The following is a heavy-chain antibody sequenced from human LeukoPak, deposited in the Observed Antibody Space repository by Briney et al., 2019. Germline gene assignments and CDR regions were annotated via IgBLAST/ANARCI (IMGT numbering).Heavy chain of an antibody. CDR1: GGTFSSYA. J-gene: IGHJ4*02. CDR3: ARTITSSSDFDY. CDR2: IIPIFGTA. V-gene: IGHV1-69*01. Sequence: SVKVSCKASGGTFSSYAISWVRQVPGQGLEWMGGIIPIFGTANYAQKFQGRVTITADESTSTAYMELSSLRSEDTAVYYCARTITSSSDFDYWGQGTLVTVSS. D-gene: IGHD6-6*01.